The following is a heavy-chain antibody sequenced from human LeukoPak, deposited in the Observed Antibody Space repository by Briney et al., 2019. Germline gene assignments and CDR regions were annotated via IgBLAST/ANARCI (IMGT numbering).Heavy chain of an antibody. CDR3: ARGLLSAVEY. CDR2: IYYSGST. D-gene: IGHD6-19*01. V-gene: IGHV4-39*01. J-gene: IGHJ4*02. Sequence: PSETLSLTCTVSGGSISSSTYYWGWIRQPPGKGLEWIGSIYYSGSTYYNPSVKSRLTISVDTSKNQFSLKLSFVTAADTAVYFCARGLLSAVEYWGQGTLLSVSS. CDR1: GGSISSSTYY.